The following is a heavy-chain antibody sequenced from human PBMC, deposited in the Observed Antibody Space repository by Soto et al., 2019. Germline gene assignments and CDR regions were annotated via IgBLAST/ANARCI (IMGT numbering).Heavy chain of an antibody. CDR3: ARGHYGSGSYYRPYAFDI. J-gene: IGHJ3*02. CDR2: MNPNSGNT. D-gene: IGHD3-10*01. CDR1: GYTFTSYD. V-gene: IGHV1-8*01. Sequence: ASVKVSCKASGYTFTSYDINWVRQATGQGLEWMGRMNPNSGNTGYAQKFQGRVTMTRNTSISTAYMELSSLRSEDTAVYYCARGHYGSGSYYRPYAFDIWGQGTMVTVSS.